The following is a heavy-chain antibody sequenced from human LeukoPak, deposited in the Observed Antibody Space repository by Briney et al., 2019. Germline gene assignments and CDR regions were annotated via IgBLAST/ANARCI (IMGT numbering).Heavy chain of an antibody. CDR3: ARERYCSSTSCSAGIDY. V-gene: IGHV3-21*01. J-gene: IGHJ4*02. CDR1: GFTFSSYS. D-gene: IGHD2-2*01. Sequence: GGSLRLSRAASGFTFSSYSMNWVRQAPGKGLEWVSSISSSSSYIYYADSVKGRFTISRDNAKISLYLQMNSLRAEDTAVYYCARERYCSSTSCSAGIDYWGQGTLVTVSS. CDR2: ISSSSSYI.